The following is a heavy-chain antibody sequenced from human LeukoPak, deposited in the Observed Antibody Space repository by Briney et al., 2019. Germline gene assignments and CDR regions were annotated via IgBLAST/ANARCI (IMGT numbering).Heavy chain of an antibody. Sequence: GGSLRLSCAASGFTFSSYWMHWVRQAPGKGPVWVSRINNDGSGTTYADSVKGRFTISRGDAKNTLYLQMNSLRAEDTAVYYCVRGGESTWSWGQGTLVTVSS. CDR3: VRGGESTWS. V-gene: IGHV3-74*01. CDR1: GFTFSSYW. J-gene: IGHJ5*02. CDR2: INNDGSGT. D-gene: IGHD2-15*01.